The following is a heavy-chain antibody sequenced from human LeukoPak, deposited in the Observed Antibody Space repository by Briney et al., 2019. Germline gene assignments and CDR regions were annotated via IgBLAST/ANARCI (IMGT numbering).Heavy chain of an antibody. CDR3: ASMFYPYYFDY. D-gene: IGHD3-10*02. CDR1: GGSISSGGYS. J-gene: IGHJ4*02. Sequence: PSETLSLTCAVSGGSISSGGYSWSWIRQPPGKGLEWIGYIYYSGSTYYNPSLKSRVTISVDTSKNQFSLKLSSVTAADTAVYYCASMFYPYYFDYWGQGTLVTVSS. CDR2: IYYSGST. V-gene: IGHV4-30-4*07.